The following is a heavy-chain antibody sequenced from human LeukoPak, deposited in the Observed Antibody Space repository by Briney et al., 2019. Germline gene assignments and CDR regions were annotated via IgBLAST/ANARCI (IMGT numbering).Heavy chain of an antibody. CDR3: ARELTGRGRATLNFDY. CDR2: KQDGSEK. J-gene: IGHJ4*02. D-gene: IGHD5-12*01. V-gene: IGHV3-7*04. Sequence: KQDGSEKSYVDSVKGRFTMSRDNAKNALYLQMTSLRAEDTAVYYCARELTGRGRATLNFDYWGQGTLVTVSS.